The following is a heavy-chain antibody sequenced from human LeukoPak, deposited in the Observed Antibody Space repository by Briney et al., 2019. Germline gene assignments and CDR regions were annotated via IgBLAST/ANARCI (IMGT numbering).Heavy chain of an antibody. CDR3: ARHTRLRIPVSDVEYFQH. Sequence: SETLSLTCTVSGGSISSYYWSWIRQPAGKGLEWIGRIYTSGSTNYNPSLKSRVTMSVDTSNNQFSLKLSSVTAADTAVYYCARHTRLRIPVSDVEYFQHWGQGTLVTVSS. V-gene: IGHV4-4*07. D-gene: IGHD6-19*01. J-gene: IGHJ1*01. CDR2: IYTSGST. CDR1: GGSISSYY.